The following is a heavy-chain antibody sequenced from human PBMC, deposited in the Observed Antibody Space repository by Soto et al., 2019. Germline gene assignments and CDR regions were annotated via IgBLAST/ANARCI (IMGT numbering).Heavy chain of an antibody. CDR3: ARLVQRQLDPTYYFDY. CDR1: GGTFSSYA. CDR2: IIPIFGTA. D-gene: IGHD1-26*01. Sequence: SVKVSCKASGGTFSSYAISWVRQAPGQGLEWMGGIIPIFGTANYAQKFQGRVTITADESTSTAYMELSSLRSEDTAVYYCARLVQRQLDPTYYFDYWGQGTLVTVSS. V-gene: IGHV1-69*13. J-gene: IGHJ4*02.